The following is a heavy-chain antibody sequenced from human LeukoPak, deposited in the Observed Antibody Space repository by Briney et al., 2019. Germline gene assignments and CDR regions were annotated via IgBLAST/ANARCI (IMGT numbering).Heavy chain of an antibody. CDR3: ARDDFSGSYNWFDP. CDR2: ISSSSSYI. CDR1: GFTFSSYS. Sequence: PGGSLRLSCAASGFTFSSYSMNWVRQAPGKGLEWVSSISSSSSYIYYADSVKGRFTISRGNAKNSLYLQMNSLRAEDTAVYYCARDDFSGSYNWFDPWGQGTLVTVSS. J-gene: IGHJ5*02. D-gene: IGHD2-15*01. V-gene: IGHV3-21*01.